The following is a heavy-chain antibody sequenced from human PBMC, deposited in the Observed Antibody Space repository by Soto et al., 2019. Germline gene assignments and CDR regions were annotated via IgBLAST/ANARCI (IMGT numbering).Heavy chain of an antibody. Sequence: QVQLQESGPGLVKPSETLSLTCTVSGGSISSYYWSWIRQPPGKGLEWIGYIYYSGSTNYNPSLKNRVTISVDTPKNHFSLKLSSVTAADTVVYYCGRGVIILRSRYYMDVWGKATTVTVSS. J-gene: IGHJ6*03. V-gene: IGHV4-59*01. CDR3: GRGVIILRSRYYMDV. D-gene: IGHD3-10*01. CDR2: IYYSGST. CDR1: GGSISSYY.